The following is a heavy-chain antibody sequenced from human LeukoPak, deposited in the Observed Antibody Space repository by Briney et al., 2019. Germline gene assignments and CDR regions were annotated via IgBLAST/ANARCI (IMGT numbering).Heavy chain of an antibody. V-gene: IGHV4-39*01. CDR3: ARVLSSGYWVDP. J-gene: IGHJ5*02. Sequence: SETLSLTCTVSGGSTTSSSYHWVWIRQPPGEGLEWIGSMFHGGSTYDNPSLKSRVTISGDASKNQFSLKLTSVTATDTAVYYCARVLSSGYWVDPWGQGTLVTVSS. CDR2: MFHGGST. D-gene: IGHD3-22*01. CDR1: GGSTTSSSYH.